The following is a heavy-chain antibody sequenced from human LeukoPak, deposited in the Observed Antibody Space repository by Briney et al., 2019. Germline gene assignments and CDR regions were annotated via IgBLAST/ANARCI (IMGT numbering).Heavy chain of an antibody. J-gene: IGHJ4*02. V-gene: IGHV3-43D*03. D-gene: IGHD5-18*01. CDR1: GFTFDDYA. Sequence: PGGSLRLSCAASGFTFDDYAMHWVRQAPGKGLEWVSLISWDGGSTYYADSVKGRFTISRDNSKNSLYLQMNSLRAEDTALYYCAKDVLGGYSYGELDYWGQGTLVTVSS. CDR2: ISWDGGST. CDR3: AKDVLGGYSYGELDY.